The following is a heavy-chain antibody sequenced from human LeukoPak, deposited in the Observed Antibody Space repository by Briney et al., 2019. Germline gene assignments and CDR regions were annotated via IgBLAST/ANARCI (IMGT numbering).Heavy chain of an antibody. CDR3: GRDPYYDSLDY. Sequence: GGSLRLSCAASGFTFSSYGMHWVRQAPGKGLEWVANIKDDGSEKYYVDSVKGRFTISRDNRRNSLYLQMNSLRAEDTAVYYCGRDPYYDSLDYWGQGTLVTVSS. D-gene: IGHD3-22*01. J-gene: IGHJ4*02. CDR2: IKDDGSEK. V-gene: IGHV3-7*01. CDR1: GFTFSSYG.